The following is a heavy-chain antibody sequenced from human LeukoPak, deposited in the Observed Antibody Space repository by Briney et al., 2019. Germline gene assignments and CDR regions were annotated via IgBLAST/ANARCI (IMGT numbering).Heavy chain of an antibody. V-gene: IGHV3-21*01. J-gene: IGHJ4*02. CDR3: ARGEPESSGWYVPRPYFDY. Sequence: GGSLRLSCAASGFTFSSYSMNWVRQAPGKGLEWVSSISSSSSYIYYADSVKGRSTISRDNAKNSLYLQMNSLRAEDTAVYYCARGEPESSGWYVPRPYFDYWGQGTLVTVSS. CDR1: GFTFSSYS. CDR2: ISSSSSYI. D-gene: IGHD6-19*01.